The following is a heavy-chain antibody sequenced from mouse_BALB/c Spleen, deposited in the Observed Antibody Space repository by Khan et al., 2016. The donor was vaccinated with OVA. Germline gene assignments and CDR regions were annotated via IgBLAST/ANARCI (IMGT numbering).Heavy chain of an antibody. V-gene: IGHV1-39*01. Sequence: VQLQQSGPELEKPGASVKISCKASGYSFTGYNMNWVKQSNGKSLEWIGNIDPYYGGATYNQKFKGKATLTVDKSYSTAYMQLKSLTSEVSSVYYCTRGYGNYVRYYFDYWGQGTTLTVSS. CDR1: GYSFTGYN. CDR2: IDPYYGGA. CDR3: TRGYGNYVRYYFDY. J-gene: IGHJ2*01. D-gene: IGHD2-10*02.